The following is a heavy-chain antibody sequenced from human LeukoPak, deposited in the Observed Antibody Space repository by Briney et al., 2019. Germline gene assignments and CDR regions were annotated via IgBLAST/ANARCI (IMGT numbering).Heavy chain of an antibody. CDR3: ARGGGLEDFDY. D-gene: IGHD3-10*01. V-gene: IGHV6-1*01. CDR1: GDRVSNNSAA. J-gene: IGHJ4*02. CDR2: TFYRSKWYN. Sequence: SQTLSLTCTISGDRVSNNSAAWIWIRQSPSRGLEWLGRTFYRSKWYNDYAVSVKSRITINPDTSKNQFSLQLKFVTPEDTAVYYCARGGGLEDFDYWGRGTLVTVSS.